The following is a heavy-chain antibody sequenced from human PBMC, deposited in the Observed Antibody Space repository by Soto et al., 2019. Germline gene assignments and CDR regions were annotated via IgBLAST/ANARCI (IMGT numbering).Heavy chain of an antibody. CDR3: AKNGQPPYYYYGMDV. CDR2: ISGYNGDT. CDR1: GYTFSRYG. D-gene: IGHD2-8*01. Sequence: QGQLVQSGPEAKKPGASVKVSCKASGYTFSRYGISWVRQAPGQGLEWMGWISGYNGDTKYAQKVQGRVTMTIDTSTYTAYMELRSLTSDDTAIYYCAKNGQPPYYYYGMDVWGQGTTVTGSS. V-gene: IGHV1-18*01. J-gene: IGHJ6*02.